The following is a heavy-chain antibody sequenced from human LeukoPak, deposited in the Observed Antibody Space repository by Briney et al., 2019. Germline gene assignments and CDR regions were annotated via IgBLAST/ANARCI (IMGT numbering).Heavy chain of an antibody. Sequence: GGSLRLSCAASGFTFSSYGMHWVRQAPGKGLEWVTVLSFDGSNKFYADSVKGRFTISRDNSKNTLYLQMNSLRAEDTAVYYCTKGGGTGYSSSWYSHWGQGTLVTVSS. CDR1: GFTFSSYG. D-gene: IGHD6-13*01. CDR3: TKGGGTGYSSSWYSH. CDR2: LSFDGSNK. V-gene: IGHV3-30*18. J-gene: IGHJ4*02.